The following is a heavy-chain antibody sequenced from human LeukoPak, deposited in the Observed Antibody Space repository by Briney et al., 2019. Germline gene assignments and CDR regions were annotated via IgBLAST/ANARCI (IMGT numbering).Heavy chain of an antibody. Sequence: PGGSLRRSSAASGFTVSSYSMNRVPPGPGKGLERGSYISSSSRTIFYADSVKGRFTISRNNAKNSLYLQMHSLGDGDTAVYYWARAWYSLGYFFDYWGQGTLVTVPS. CDR3: ARAWYSLGYFFDY. CDR2: ISSSSRTI. D-gene: IGHD1-26*01. CDR1: GFTVSSYS. J-gene: IGHJ4*02. V-gene: IGHV3-48*02.